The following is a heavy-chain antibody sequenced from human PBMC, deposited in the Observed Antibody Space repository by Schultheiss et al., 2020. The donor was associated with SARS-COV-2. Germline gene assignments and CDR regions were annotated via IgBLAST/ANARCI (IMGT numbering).Heavy chain of an antibody. J-gene: IGHJ5*02. Sequence: SQTLSLTCAVYGGSFSGYYWSWIRQPPGKGLEWIGEINHSGSTNYNPSLKSRVTISVDTSKNQFSLKLSSVTAADTAVYYCARHGRGSNWFDPWGQGTLVTVS. CDR1: GGSFSGYY. D-gene: IGHD1-26*01. CDR3: ARHGRGSNWFDP. CDR2: INHSGST. V-gene: IGHV4-34*01.